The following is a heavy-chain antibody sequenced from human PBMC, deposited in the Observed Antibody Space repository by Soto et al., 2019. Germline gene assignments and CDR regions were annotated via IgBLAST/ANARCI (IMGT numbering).Heavy chain of an antibody. V-gene: IGHV3-66*01. CDR3: AIIAYGSGSYSDN. J-gene: IGHJ4*02. D-gene: IGHD3-10*01. Sequence: EVQLVESGGGLVQPGGSLRLSCAASRFPVSSNYMTWVRQAPGKGLEWVSVIYSGGATYYADSVKGRFTISRDNSKNRLYLQMNSLRAEDTAVYYCAIIAYGSGSYSDNWGQGTVVTVSS. CDR2: IYSGGAT. CDR1: RFPVSSNY.